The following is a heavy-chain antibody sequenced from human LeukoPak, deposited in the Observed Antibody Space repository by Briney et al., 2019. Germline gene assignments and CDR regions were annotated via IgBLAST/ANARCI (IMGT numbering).Heavy chain of an antibody. Sequence: GGPLRLSCAASGFTFSAYSVNWVRQAPGRGLEWVSYISSSSSTIYYADSVKGRFTISRDNAKNSLYLQMNSLRAEDTAVYYCARDGGIAAAGSYDYWGQGTLVTVSS. D-gene: IGHD6-13*01. J-gene: IGHJ4*02. V-gene: IGHV3-48*04. CDR1: GFTFSAYS. CDR2: ISSSSSTI. CDR3: ARDGGIAAAGSYDY.